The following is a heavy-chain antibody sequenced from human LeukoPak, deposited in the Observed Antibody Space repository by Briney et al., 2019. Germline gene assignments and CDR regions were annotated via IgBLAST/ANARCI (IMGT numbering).Heavy chain of an antibody. CDR1: GGSISSYY. D-gene: IGHD4-17*01. J-gene: IGHJ4*02. Sequence: SETLSLTCTVSGGSISSYYWSWIRQPPGKGLEWIGYIYYSGSTNYNPSLKSRVTISVDTSKIQFSLKLSSVTAADTAVYYCARHDYGDRHFDYWGQGTLVTVSS. CDR2: IYYSGST. CDR3: ARHDYGDRHFDY. V-gene: IGHV4-59*01.